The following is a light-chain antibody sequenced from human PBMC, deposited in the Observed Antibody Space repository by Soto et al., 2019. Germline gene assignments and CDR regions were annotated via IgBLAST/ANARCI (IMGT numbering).Light chain of an antibody. CDR3: QQYYSYHRT. CDR1: QGISSY. V-gene: IGKV1-8*01. Sequence: IQMTQSPSSLSASVGDRVTITCRASQGISSYLAWYQQKPGKAPKLLIYAASTLQSGVPSRFSGSGSGTDFTLTISCLQSEDFATYYCQQYYSYHRTFGQGTKVDIK. J-gene: IGKJ1*01. CDR2: AAS.